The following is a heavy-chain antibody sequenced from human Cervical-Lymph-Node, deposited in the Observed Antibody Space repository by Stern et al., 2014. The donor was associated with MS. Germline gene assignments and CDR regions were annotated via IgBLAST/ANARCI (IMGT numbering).Heavy chain of an antibody. CDR1: GFTVSYNY. D-gene: IGHD1-26*01. CDR3: ARSWEPPTLDY. CDR2: LFSGGST. Sequence: EDQLVESGGGLVQPGGSLRLSCAASGFTVSYNYMSWVCQAPGKGLEWVSVLFSGGSTYYADSVKGRFTISRDSSKNTLYLQMNSLRVEDTAVYYCARSWEPPTLDYWGQGTLVTVSS. V-gene: IGHV3-66*02. J-gene: IGHJ4*02.